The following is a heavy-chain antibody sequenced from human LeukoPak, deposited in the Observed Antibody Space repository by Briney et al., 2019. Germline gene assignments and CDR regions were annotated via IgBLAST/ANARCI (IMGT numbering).Heavy chain of an antibody. Sequence: ASVKVSCKASGYTFTSYGISWVRQAPGQGLEWMGWISTYNGNTKYIQKFQDRITMTTDTSTSTAYMELRSLRSDDTAVYYCARDYPTSWYYFDYWGQGTLVTVSS. D-gene: IGHD6-13*01. CDR1: GYTFTSYG. CDR3: ARDYPTSWYYFDY. CDR2: ISTYNGNT. J-gene: IGHJ4*02. V-gene: IGHV1-18*01.